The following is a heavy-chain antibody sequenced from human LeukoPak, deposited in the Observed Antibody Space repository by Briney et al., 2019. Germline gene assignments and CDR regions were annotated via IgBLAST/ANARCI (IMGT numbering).Heavy chain of an antibody. D-gene: IGHD7-27*01. CDR3: AARKTGDFGLPPPDY. CDR1: GFTFTSSA. Sequence: SVKVSCKASGFTFTSSAVQWVRQARGQRLEWIGWIVVGSGNTNYAQKFQERVTTTRDMSTSTAYMELSSLRSEDTAVYYCAARKTGDFGLPPPDYWGQGTLVTVSS. J-gene: IGHJ4*02. CDR2: IVVGSGNT. V-gene: IGHV1-58*01.